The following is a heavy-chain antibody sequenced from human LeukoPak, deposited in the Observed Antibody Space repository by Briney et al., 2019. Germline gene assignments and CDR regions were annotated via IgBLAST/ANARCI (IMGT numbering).Heavy chain of an antibody. V-gene: IGHV1-8*01. CDR2: MNPNSGNT. CDR1: GYTLTSYD. D-gene: IGHD3-10*01. CDR3: ARARAYYYGSGKIYGMDV. J-gene: IGHJ6*02. Sequence: VASVKVSCKASGYTLTSYDINWVRQAPGQGLEWMGWMNPNSGNTGYAQKFQGRVTMTRNTSISTAYMELSSLRSEDTAVYYCARARAYYYGSGKIYGMDVWGQGTTVTVSS.